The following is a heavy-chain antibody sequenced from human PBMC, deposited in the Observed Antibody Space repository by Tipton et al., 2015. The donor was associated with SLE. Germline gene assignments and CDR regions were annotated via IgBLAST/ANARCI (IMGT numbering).Heavy chain of an antibody. CDR1: GGSISSGGYY. D-gene: IGHD6-6*01. V-gene: IGHV4-31*03. J-gene: IGHJ5*02. CDR3: SRGAALRSDL. Sequence: TLSLTCTVSGGSISSGGYYWSWMRQDPGKGLVWIGYVNYRGNAYYYPSLKSRTTLLADTATNQVSLRLTSVTAAGTGVYYCSRGAALRSDLWGQGTLVTVSS. CDR2: VNYRGNA.